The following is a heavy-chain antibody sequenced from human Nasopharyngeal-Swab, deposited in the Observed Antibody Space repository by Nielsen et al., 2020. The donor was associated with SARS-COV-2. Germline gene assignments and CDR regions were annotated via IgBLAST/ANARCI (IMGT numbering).Heavy chain of an antibody. CDR2: MNPNSGNT. Sequence: ASVKVSCKASGYTFTSYDINWVRQATGQGLEWMGWMNPNSGNTGYAQKFQGRVTITRNTSISTAYMELSSLRSEDTAVYYCARDQIGDSSGYDFDYWGRGTLVTVSS. V-gene: IGHV1-8*03. CDR1: GYTFTSYD. CDR3: ARDQIGDSSGYDFDY. D-gene: IGHD3-22*01. J-gene: IGHJ4*02.